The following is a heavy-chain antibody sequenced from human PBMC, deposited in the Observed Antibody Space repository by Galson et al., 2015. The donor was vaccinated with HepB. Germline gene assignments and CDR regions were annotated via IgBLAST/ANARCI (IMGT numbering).Heavy chain of an antibody. CDR3: AREGYYYDSSPPGSFDI. J-gene: IGHJ3*02. V-gene: IGHV1-69*06. CDR2: IIPIFGTA. D-gene: IGHD3-22*01. Sequence: SVKVSCKASGGTFSSYAISWVRQAPGQGLEWMGGIIPIFGTANYAQKFQGRVTITADKSTSTAYMELSSLRSEDTAVYYCAREGYYYDSSPPGSFDIWGQGTMVTVSS. CDR1: GGTFSSYA.